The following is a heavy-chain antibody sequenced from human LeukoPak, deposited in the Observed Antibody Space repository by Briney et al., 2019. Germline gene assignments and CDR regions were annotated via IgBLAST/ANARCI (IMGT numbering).Heavy chain of an antibody. J-gene: IGHJ4*02. CDR1: TFTFSSYS. CDR2: SEYSGTTS. CDR3: ARILGFTLDY. V-gene: IGHV3-48*02. Sequence: VGSLRLSCATSTFTFSSYSMNWVRQAPGKGLEWVSYSEYSGTTSYYADSVKGRFTVSRDNAKNSLYLQMSSLRDEDTAVYYCARILGFTLDYWGQGTPVTVSS.